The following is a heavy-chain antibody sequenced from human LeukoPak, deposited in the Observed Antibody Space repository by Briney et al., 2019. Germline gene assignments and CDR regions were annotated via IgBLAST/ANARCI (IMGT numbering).Heavy chain of an antibody. CDR3: ATSARSEYFQH. J-gene: IGHJ1*01. CDR1: GGSVSSGSYY. D-gene: IGHD1-26*01. Sequence: SETLSLTCTVSGGSVSSGSYYWSWIRQPPGKGLEWIGEINHSGSTNYNPSLKSRVTISVDTSKNQFSLKLSSVTAADTAVYYCATSARSEYFQHWGQGTLVTVSS. CDR2: INHSGST. V-gene: IGHV4-39*07.